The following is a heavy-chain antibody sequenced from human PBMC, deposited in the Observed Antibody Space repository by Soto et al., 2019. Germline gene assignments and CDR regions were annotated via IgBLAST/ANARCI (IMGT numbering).Heavy chain of an antibody. CDR1: GFTFISYA. V-gene: IGHV3-23*01. D-gene: IGHD3-22*01. J-gene: IGHJ3*01. Sequence: GGSLRLSYAASGFTFISYAMSWVRPAPGNGPEWVSAINGNGGDTYYAESVKGRFTISRDNSKNTLYLQMNSLRAEDTALYYCARNPSYYDSPTDWGQGTMVTVSS. CDR2: INGNGGDT. CDR3: ARNPSYYDSPTD.